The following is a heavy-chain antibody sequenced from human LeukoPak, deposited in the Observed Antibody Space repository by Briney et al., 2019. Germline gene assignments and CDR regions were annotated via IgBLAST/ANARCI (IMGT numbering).Heavy chain of an antibody. J-gene: IGHJ4*02. Sequence: PPETLSLTCTVSGGSISSYYWSWIRQPPGKGLEWIGYIYYSGSTNYNPSLKSRVTISVDTSKNQFSLKLSSVTAADTAVYYCARQGLRYFDWSSAFDYWGQGTLVTVSS. V-gene: IGHV4-59*08. CDR3: ARQGLRYFDWSSAFDY. D-gene: IGHD3-9*01. CDR1: GGSISSYY. CDR2: IYYSGST.